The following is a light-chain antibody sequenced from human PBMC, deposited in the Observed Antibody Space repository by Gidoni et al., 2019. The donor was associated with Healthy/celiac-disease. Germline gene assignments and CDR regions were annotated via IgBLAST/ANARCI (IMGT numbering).Light chain of an antibody. CDR1: QTISSY. CDR2: AAS. J-gene: IGKJ2*04. V-gene: IGKV1-39*01. Sequence: FQLSQSPSSLSASVGDRVTITCRASQTISSYLNWHQQKPGKAPKLLIYAASSLQSGVPSSFSGSGSGTDFTLTISSLQPEDFATYYCQQSYSTRCSFXQXTKLEIK. CDR3: QQSYSTRCS.